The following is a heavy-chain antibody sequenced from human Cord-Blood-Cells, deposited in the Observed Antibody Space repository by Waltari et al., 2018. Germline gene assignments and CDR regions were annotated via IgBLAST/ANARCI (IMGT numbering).Heavy chain of an antibody. Sequence: QLQLQESGPGLVKPSETLSLTCTVSGGSISSSSYYWGWIRQPPGKGLEWIGSVYYSGGTNYNPSHRRRITIIVHTSKIQFYRKLSTVTAADTALYYCARSGSYYYYYYYYMDVWGKGTTVTVSS. V-gene: IGHV4-39*01. CDR3: ARSGSYYYYYYYYMDV. CDR2: VYYSGGT. CDR1: GGSISSSSYY. D-gene: IGHD1-26*01. J-gene: IGHJ6*03.